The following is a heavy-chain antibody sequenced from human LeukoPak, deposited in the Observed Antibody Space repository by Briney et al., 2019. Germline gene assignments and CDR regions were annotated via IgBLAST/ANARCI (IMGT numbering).Heavy chain of an antibody. D-gene: IGHD5-24*01. V-gene: IGHV3-23*01. CDR1: GFTFSNSA. J-gene: IGHJ4*02. CDR2: ISGSGGST. CDR3: TRDQGWQQFDS. Sequence: GGSLRLSCAASGFTFSNSALSWVRQAPGKGLEWVSDISGSGGSTYYADSVKGRFTISRDNSKNTLYLQMNSLRDDDTAVYFCTRDQGWQQFDSWGQGTLVTVSS.